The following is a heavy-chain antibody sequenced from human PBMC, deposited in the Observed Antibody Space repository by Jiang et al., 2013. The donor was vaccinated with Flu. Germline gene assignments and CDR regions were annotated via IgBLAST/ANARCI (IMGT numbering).Heavy chain of an antibody. V-gene: IGHV1-69*01. CDR2: IIPIFGTT. CDR3: ARGRGYGEYDFDY. CDR1: GDTFSYS. J-gene: IGHJ4*02. Sequence: GAEVKKPGSSVKVSCKVSGDTFSYSISWVRQAPGQGLEWMGGIIPIFGTTNYAQKFQARVTITADDSTSTAYMELSSLRSDDTAVYYCARGRGYGEYDFDYWGQGTLVTVSS. D-gene: IGHD4-17*01.